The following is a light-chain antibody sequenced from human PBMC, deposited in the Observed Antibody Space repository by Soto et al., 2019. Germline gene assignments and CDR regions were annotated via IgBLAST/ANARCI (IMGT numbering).Light chain of an antibody. CDR3: AVWDDSLHARV. CDR1: GSSIGSNP. CDR2: LND. J-gene: IGLJ3*02. V-gene: IGLV1-44*01. Sequence: QSVLTQPPSASGTPGQNVTISCSGSGSSIGSNPVNWFQQLPGAAPTLLIYLNDQRPSGVPARFSGSKSGTSASLAISGLQSEDEADYYCAVWDDSLHARVFGGGTKLTVL.